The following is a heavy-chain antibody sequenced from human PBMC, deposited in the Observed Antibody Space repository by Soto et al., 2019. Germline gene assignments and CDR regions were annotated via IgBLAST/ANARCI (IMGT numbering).Heavy chain of an antibody. J-gene: IGHJ4*02. CDR1: GASISSYY. D-gene: IGHD2-8*01. CDR2: IYYSGST. Sequence: SETLSLTCTVSGASISSYYWSWIRQPPGKGLEWIGYIYYSGSTNYNPSLKSRVTISVDTSKNQFSLKLSSVTAADTAVYYCARELRMVFDYWGQGTLVTVSS. V-gene: IGHV4-59*01. CDR3: ARELRMVFDY.